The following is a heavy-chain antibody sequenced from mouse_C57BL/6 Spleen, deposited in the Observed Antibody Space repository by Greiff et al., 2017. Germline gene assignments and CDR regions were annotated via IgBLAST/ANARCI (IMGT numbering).Heavy chain of an antibody. D-gene: IGHD2-3*01. CDR1: GYTFTDYY. Sequence: EVQLQQSGPELVKPGASVKISCKASGYTFTDYYMNWVKQSHGKSLEWIGDINPNNGGTSYNQKFKGKATLTVDKSSSTAYMELRSLTSEDSAVYYCARIYDGYYGYFDYWGQGTTLTVSS. J-gene: IGHJ2*01. V-gene: IGHV1-26*01. CDR2: INPNNGGT. CDR3: ARIYDGYYGYFDY.